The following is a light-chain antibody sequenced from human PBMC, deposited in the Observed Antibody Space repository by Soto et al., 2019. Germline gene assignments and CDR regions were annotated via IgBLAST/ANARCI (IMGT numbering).Light chain of an antibody. CDR2: RNN. CDR1: SSNSGSNT. J-gene: IGLJ1*01. V-gene: IGLV1-44*01. CDR3: AAWDDRLNGYV. Sequence: QSVLTQPPSASGNPGQRATFSCSGSSSNSGSNTVNWYQQLPGTAPKLLIYRNNQRPSGVPDRLSGSKSGTSASLAISGLQSEDEADYYCAAWDDRLNGYVFGTGTKVTVL.